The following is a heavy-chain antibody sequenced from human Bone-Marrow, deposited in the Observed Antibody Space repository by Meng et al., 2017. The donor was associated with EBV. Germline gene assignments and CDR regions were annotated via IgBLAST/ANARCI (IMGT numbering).Heavy chain of an antibody. Sequence: QVQLTQWGAGLLKPSETLSLTCAVYGGSFSGYYWSWIRQPPGKGLEWIGEINHSGSTNYSPSLKSRVTISVDTSKNQFSLKLSSVTAADTAVYYCARSAKGYFGLWGRGTLVTVSS. CDR1: GGSFSGYY. V-gene: IGHV4-34*01. CDR2: INHSGST. CDR3: ARSAKGYFGL. J-gene: IGHJ2*01.